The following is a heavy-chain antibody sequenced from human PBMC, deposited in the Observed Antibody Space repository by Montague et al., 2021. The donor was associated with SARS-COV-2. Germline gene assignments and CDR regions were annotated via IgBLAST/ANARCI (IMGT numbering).Heavy chain of an antibody. J-gene: IGHJ4*02. CDR3: ASMVRAQVYYFGY. CDR2: IFYSGST. V-gene: IGHV4-39*01. D-gene: IGHD3-10*01. Sequence: SETLSLACTVSGGSISSSSYYWGWIRQPPGKGLEWIGSIFYSGSTDYNPSLKSRVTISVDTSKNQFSLKLSSVTAADTAVYYCASMVRAQVYYFGYWGQGTLVTVSS. CDR1: GGSISSSSYY.